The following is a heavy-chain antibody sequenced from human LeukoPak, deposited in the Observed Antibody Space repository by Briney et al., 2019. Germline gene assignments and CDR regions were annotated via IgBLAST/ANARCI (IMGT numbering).Heavy chain of an antibody. Sequence: GGSLRLSCAASGFTFSSYARSWVRQAPGKGLEWVSAISGSGGSTYYADSVKGRFTISRDNSKNTLYLQMNSLRAEDTAVYYCAKDSSGYYDSSGYSGMDVWGQGTTVTVSS. CDR3: AKDSSGYYDSSGYSGMDV. J-gene: IGHJ6*02. CDR1: GFTFSSYA. CDR2: ISGSGGST. V-gene: IGHV3-23*01. D-gene: IGHD3-22*01.